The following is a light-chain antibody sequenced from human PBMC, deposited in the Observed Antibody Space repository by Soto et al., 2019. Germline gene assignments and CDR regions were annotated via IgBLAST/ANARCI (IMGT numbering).Light chain of an antibody. CDR3: QQYGSSLFP. CDR2: GAS. CDR1: QSVSSSY. V-gene: IGKV3-20*01. Sequence: EIVLTQSPGTLSLSPGERATLSCRASQSVSSSYLAWYQQKPGQAPMLLIYGASSRATGIPDRFSGSGSGTDFTLTISRLEPEDFAVYYCQQYGSSLFPFGPGTKVDIK. J-gene: IGKJ3*01.